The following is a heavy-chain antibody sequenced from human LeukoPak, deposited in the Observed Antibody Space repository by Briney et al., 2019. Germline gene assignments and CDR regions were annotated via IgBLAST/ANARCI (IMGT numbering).Heavy chain of an antibody. CDR2: IYSGGST. D-gene: IGHD5-12*01. CDR1: GFTVSSNY. J-gene: IGHJ4*02. CDR3: ARQPGGYEYYFDY. Sequence: GGSLRLSCAASGFTVSSNYMSWVRQAPGKGLEWVSVIYSGGSTYYADSVKGRFTISRHNSKNTLYLQMNSLRAEDTAVYYCARQPGGYEYYFDYWCQGTLVIVSS. V-gene: IGHV3-53*04.